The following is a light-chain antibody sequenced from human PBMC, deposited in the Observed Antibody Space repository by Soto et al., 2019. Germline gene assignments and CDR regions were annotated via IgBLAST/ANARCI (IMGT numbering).Light chain of an antibody. V-gene: IGKV3-20*01. Sequence: EIVLMQSPGTLPLSPGERATLSFSSSHSVGTYLVWYQQKPGQAPRLLIYGASTRATGIPDRFSGSGSGTDFTLTISRLEPEDFAVYYCQQYGNSPKTFGQGTKVDI. CDR3: QQYGNSPKT. CDR1: HSVGTY. J-gene: IGKJ1*01. CDR2: GAS.